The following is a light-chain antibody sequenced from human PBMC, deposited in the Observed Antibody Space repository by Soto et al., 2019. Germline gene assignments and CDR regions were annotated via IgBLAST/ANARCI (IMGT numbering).Light chain of an antibody. CDR1: SSDVGGYNF. CDR3: SSYTTSATVV. V-gene: IGLV2-14*03. Sequence: QSALTQPASVFGSPGQSITFSCTGTSSDVGGYNFVSWYQQHPSKAPKLMIYEVSSRPSGVSNRFSGSKSGNTASLTISGLQPDDEADYYCSSYTTSATVVFGTGTKVTVL. CDR2: EVS. J-gene: IGLJ1*01.